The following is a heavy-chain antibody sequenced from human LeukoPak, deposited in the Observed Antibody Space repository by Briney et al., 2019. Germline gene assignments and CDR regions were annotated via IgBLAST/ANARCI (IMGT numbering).Heavy chain of an antibody. J-gene: IGHJ4*02. CDR2: INPNSGGT. D-gene: IGHD3-10*01. V-gene: IGHV1-2*02. Sequence: ASVKVSCKASGYTFTGYYMHWVRQAPGQGLEWVGWINPNSGGTNYAQKFQGRVTMTRDTSISTAYMELSRLRSDDTAVYYCAKDYHGSGSYYQFGYWGQGTLVTVSS. CDR1: GYTFTGYY. CDR3: AKDYHGSGSYYQFGY.